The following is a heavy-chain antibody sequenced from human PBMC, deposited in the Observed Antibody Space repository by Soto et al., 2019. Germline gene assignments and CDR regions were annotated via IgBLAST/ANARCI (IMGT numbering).Heavy chain of an antibody. V-gene: IGHV3-48*02. Sequence: GSLRLSCPAPGXTFSSFTMNWVRQAPGKGLELVSYVVSRSSTIYYADSVKGRFTISGDNAKNSLYLQMNSLRDYYTAWYYCAREPRITMVRGVMVYHYYGMDVWGQGTTVTVS. CDR1: GXTFSSFT. CDR2: VVSRSSTI. J-gene: IGHJ6*02. CDR3: AREPRITMVRGVMVYHYYGMDV. D-gene: IGHD3-10*01.